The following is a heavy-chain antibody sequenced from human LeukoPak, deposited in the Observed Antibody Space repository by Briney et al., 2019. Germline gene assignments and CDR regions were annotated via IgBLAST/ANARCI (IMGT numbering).Heavy chain of an antibody. CDR1: GYTFTSYY. J-gene: IGHJ6*03. CDR2: INPSGGST. D-gene: IGHD3-10*01. CDR3: ARAPGGSGSYLYYYYYYMDV. Sequence: ASVKVSCEASGYTFTSYYMHWVRQAPGQGLEWMGIINPSGGSTSYAQKFQGRVTMTRDTSTSTVYMELSSLRSEDTAVYYCARAPGGSGSYLYYYYYYMDVWGKGTTVTVSS. V-gene: IGHV1-46*03.